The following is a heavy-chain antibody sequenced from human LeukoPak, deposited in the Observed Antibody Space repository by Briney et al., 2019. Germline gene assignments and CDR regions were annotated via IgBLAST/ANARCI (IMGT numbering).Heavy chain of an antibody. CDR2: IYYSGST. Sequence: SGTLSLTCAVSGGSISSSNWWSWVRQPPGKGLEWIGYIYYSGSTNYNPSLKSRVTISVDTSKNQFSLKLSSVTAADTAVYYCARGMVRGEYYFDYWGQGTLVTVSS. D-gene: IGHD3-10*01. CDR1: GGSISSSNW. V-gene: IGHV4-4*02. J-gene: IGHJ4*02. CDR3: ARGMVRGEYYFDY.